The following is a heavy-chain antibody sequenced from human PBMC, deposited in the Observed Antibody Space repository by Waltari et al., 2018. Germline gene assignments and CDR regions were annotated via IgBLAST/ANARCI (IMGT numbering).Heavy chain of an antibody. CDR1: GGSISSSSYY. CDR3: ARRVVVTAHFDY. J-gene: IGHJ4*02. CDR2: IYYSGST. D-gene: IGHD2-21*02. V-gene: IGHV4-39*01. Sequence: QLQLQESGPGLVKPSETLSLTCTVSGGSISSSSYYWGWIRQPPGKGLEWIGSIYYSGSTYYNPALKSRVTISVDTSKNQFSLKLSSVTAADTAVYYCARRVVVTAHFDYWGQGTLVTVSS.